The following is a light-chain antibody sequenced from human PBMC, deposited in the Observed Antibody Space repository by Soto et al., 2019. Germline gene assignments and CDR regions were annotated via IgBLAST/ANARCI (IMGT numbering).Light chain of an antibody. CDR1: SSDVGGYNY. J-gene: IGLJ1*01. CDR3: CSYAGSSYV. V-gene: IGLV2-11*01. Sequence: QSVLTQPRSVSGSPAQSVTISCTGTSSDVGGYNYVSWYQQHPGKAPKLMIYDVSKRPSGVPDRFSGSKSGNTASLTISGLQAEDEADYYCCSYAGSSYVFGTGTKSPS. CDR2: DVS.